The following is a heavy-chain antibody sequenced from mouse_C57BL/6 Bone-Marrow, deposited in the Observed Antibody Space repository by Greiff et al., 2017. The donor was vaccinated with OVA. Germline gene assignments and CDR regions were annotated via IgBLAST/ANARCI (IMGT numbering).Heavy chain of an antibody. CDR2: ISSGSITI. D-gene: IGHD2-4*01. Sequence: EVKLMESGGGLVKPGGSLKLSCAASGFTFSDYGMHWVRQAPEKGLEWVAYISSGSITIYYADTVKGRFTISRDNAKNTLFLQMTSLRSEDTAMYYCARVGDYDEDYYFDYWGQGTTLTVSS. J-gene: IGHJ2*01. CDR1: GFTFSDYG. V-gene: IGHV5-17*01. CDR3: ARVGDYDEDYYFDY.